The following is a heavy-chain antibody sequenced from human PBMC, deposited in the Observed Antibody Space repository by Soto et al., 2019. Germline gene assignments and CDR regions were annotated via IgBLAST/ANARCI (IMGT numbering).Heavy chain of an antibody. V-gene: IGHV1-8*01. J-gene: IGHJ4*02. CDR3: ASEVRARRLDY. CDR2: VNPNSGNT. CDR1: GYTFPSYA. Sequence: QVQLVQSGAEVKKPGASVKVSFKASGYTFPSYAIHCVRQATGQGLEWMGWVNPNSGNTGYAQKFQGRGTITRNTSPSTDYMERSSLRSADTAVYYGASEVRARRLDYWGQGPKVTVSS. D-gene: IGHD3-10*01.